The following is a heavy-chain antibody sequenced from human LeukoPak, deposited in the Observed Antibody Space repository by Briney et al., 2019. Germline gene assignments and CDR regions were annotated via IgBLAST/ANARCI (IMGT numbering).Heavy chain of an antibody. J-gene: IGHJ5*01. V-gene: IGHV3-23*01. CDR2: ISGSGYTA. Sequence: GSLRLSCAASGFTFSNFAMSWVRHAPGQGLEWVSGISGSGYTAYYADSVKGRFTISRANSKNTLYLQMDSLRVEDTAVYYCAKEGLYTTSYLYDSWGQGTLVTVSS. D-gene: IGHD6-6*01. CDR1: GFTFSNFA. CDR3: AKEGLYTTSYLYDS.